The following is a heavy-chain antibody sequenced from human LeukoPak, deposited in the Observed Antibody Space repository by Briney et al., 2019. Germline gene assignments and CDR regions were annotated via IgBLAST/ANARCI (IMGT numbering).Heavy chain of an antibody. D-gene: IGHD6-19*01. CDR3: ARGIAVAGTVYFDY. Sequence: GGSLRLSCAASGFTFSSYWMHWVCQAPGKGLVWVSRINSDGSSTSYADSVKGRFTISRDNAKNTLYLQMNSLRAEDTAVYYCARGIAVAGTVYFDYWGQGTLVTVSS. V-gene: IGHV3-74*01. CDR1: GFTFSSYW. CDR2: INSDGSST. J-gene: IGHJ4*02.